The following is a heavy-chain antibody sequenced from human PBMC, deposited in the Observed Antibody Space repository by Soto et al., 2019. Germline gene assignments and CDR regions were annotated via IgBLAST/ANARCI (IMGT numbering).Heavy chain of an antibody. D-gene: IGHD6-6*01. J-gene: IGHJ6*02. CDR1: GGSISSGGYY. CDR2: IYYSGST. CDR3: ARVSSSCASCYYYGMDV. V-gene: IGHV4-31*03. Sequence: PSETLSLTCTVSGGSISSGGYYWSWIRQHPGKGLEWIGYIYYSGSTYYNPSLKSRVTISVDTSKNQFSLKLGSVTAADTAVYYCARVSSSCASCYYYGMDVWGQGTTVTVSS.